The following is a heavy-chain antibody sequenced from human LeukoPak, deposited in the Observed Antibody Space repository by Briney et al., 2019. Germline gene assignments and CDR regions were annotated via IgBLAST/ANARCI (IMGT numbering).Heavy chain of an antibody. CDR1: NESFSGYY. CDR2: INYSGST. D-gene: IGHD2-2*01. Sequence: SETLSLTCAVYNESFSGYYWSWIRQPPQKGLEWIGEINYSGSTTYNPSLDSRVTISVDTSKNQFSLKLNSVTAADTAVYYCARLSAVNHYLDPWGRGIPVTVSS. V-gene: IGHV4-34*01. CDR3: ARLSAVNHYLDP. J-gene: IGHJ5*02.